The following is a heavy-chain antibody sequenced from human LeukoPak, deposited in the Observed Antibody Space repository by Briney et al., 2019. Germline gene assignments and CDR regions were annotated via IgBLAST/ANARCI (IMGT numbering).Heavy chain of an antibody. Sequence: ASVKVSCKASGYTFTGYYMHWVRQAPGQGLEWMGRINPNSGGTNYAQKFQGRVTMTRDTSTSTAYMELSRLRSEDTGVDYCGRKGGATIFFDPWGRGTLVTVSS. CDR1: GYTFTGYY. CDR2: INPNSGGT. CDR3: GRKGGATIFFDP. V-gene: IGHV1-2*02. D-gene: IGHD1-1*01. J-gene: IGHJ5*02.